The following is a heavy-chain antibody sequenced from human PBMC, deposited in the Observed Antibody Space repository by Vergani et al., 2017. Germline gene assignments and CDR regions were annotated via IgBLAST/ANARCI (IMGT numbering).Heavy chain of an antibody. Sequence: VKLLESGGDLVQPGGSLRLSCAASGFTFSSYAMHWVRQAPGKGLEWVAVISYDGSNKYYADSVKGRFTISRDNSKNTLYLQMNSLRAEDTAVYYCAREGVVPAACFDYWGQGTLVTVSS. V-gene: IGHV3-30-3*01. D-gene: IGHD2-2*01. CDR3: AREGVVPAACFDY. CDR1: GFTFSSYA. CDR2: ISYDGSNK. J-gene: IGHJ4*02.